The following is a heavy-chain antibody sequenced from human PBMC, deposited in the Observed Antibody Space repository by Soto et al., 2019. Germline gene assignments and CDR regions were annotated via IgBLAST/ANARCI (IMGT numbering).Heavy chain of an antibody. Sequence: GGSLRLSCAASGFTFSSYAMHWVRQAPGKGLEWVAVISYDGSNKYYADSVKGRFTISRDNSKNTLYLQMNSLRAEDTAVYYCARGELVVLPYYYYGMDVWGQGTTVTVSS. J-gene: IGHJ6*02. CDR3: ARGELVVLPYYYYGMDV. CDR2: ISYDGSNK. V-gene: IGHV3-30-3*01. D-gene: IGHD2-15*01. CDR1: GFTFSSYA.